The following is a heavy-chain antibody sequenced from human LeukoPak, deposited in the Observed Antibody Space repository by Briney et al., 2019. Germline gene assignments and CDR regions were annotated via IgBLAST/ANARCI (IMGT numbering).Heavy chain of an antibody. CDR2: INHSGST. Sequence: PSETLSLTCAVYGGSFSGYYWSWIRQPPGKGLEWIGEINHSGSTNYNPSLKSRVTISVDTSKNRFSLKLSSVTAADTAVYYCASSRDGYSAFDYWGQGTLVTVSS. V-gene: IGHV4-34*01. CDR3: ASSRDGYSAFDY. D-gene: IGHD4-4*01. CDR1: GGSFSGYY. J-gene: IGHJ4*02.